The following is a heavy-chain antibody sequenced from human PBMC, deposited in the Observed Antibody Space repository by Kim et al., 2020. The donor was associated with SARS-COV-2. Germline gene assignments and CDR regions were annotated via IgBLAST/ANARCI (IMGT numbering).Heavy chain of an antibody. J-gene: IGHJ6*02. D-gene: IGHD3-9*01. CDR2: ISYDGSNK. CDR1: GFTFSSYA. Sequence: GGSLRLSCAASGFTFSSYAMHWVRQAPGKGLEWVAVISYDGSNKYYADSVKGRFTISRDNSKNTLYLQMNSLRAEDTAVYYCARGGRLRYFDWLTPLYGMDVWGQGTTVTVSS. CDR3: ARGGRLRYFDWLTPLYGMDV. V-gene: IGHV3-30*04.